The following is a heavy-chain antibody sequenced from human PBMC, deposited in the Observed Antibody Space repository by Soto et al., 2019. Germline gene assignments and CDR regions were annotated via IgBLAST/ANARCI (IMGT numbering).Heavy chain of an antibody. CDR2: ISSSSSYI. V-gene: IGHV3-21*01. Sequence: EVQLVESGEGLVKPGGSLRLSCAASGFTFSSYSMNWVRQAPGKGLEWVSSISSSSSYIYYADSVKGRFTISRDNAKNSLYLQMNSLRAEDTAVYYCARAEGYCSGGSCPHYYYYGMDVWGQGTTVTVSS. CDR3: ARAEGYCSGGSCPHYYYYGMDV. CDR1: GFTFSSYS. J-gene: IGHJ6*02. D-gene: IGHD2-15*01.